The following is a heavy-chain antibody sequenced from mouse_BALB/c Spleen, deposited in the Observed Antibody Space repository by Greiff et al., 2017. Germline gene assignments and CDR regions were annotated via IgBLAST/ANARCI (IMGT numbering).Heavy chain of an antibody. CDR2: IWAGGST. CDR3: ASLTTVVARGFAY. V-gene: IGHV2-9*02. CDR1: GFSLTSYG. D-gene: IGHD1-1*01. J-gene: IGHJ3*01. Sequence: VQLQQSGPGLVAPSQSLSITCTVSGFSLTSYGVHWVRQPPGKGLEWLGVIWAGGSTNYNSALMSRLSISKDNSKSQVFLKMNSLQTDDTAMYYCASLTTVVARGFAYWGQGTLVTVSA.